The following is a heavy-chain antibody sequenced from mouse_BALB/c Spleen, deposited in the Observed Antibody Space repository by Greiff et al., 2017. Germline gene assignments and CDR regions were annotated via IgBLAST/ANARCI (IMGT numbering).Heavy chain of an antibody. CDR2: INPYNGDT. Sequence: VQLKESGPELVKPGASVKISCKASGYSFTGYFMNWVKQSHGKSLEWIGRINPYNGDTFYNQKFKGKATLTVDKSSSTAHMELLSLTSEDSAVYYCGRSGYVYDGVYYYAMDDWGQGPSVTVSS. CDR3: GRSGYVYDGVYYYAMDD. D-gene: IGHD2-2*01. CDR1: GYSFTGYF. V-gene: IGHV1-37*01. J-gene: IGHJ4*01.